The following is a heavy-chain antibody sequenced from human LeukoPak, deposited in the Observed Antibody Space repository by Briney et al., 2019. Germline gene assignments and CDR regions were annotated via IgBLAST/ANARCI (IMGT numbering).Heavy chain of an antibody. J-gene: IGHJ6*03. Sequence: PGGSLRLSCAASGFTFSSYSMNWVRQAPGKGLEWLSYITSSSDSIYYADSVKDRFTISRDNAKNSLYLQMNSLRAEDTAVYYCAKVAGGSDYGDLGPRYYYYMDVWGKGTTVTVSS. CDR3: AKVAGGSDYGDLGPRYYYYMDV. V-gene: IGHV3-48*01. D-gene: IGHD4-17*01. CDR2: ITSSSDSI. CDR1: GFTFSSYS.